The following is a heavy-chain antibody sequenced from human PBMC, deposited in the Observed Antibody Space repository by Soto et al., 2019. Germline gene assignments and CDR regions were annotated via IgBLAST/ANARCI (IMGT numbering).Heavy chain of an antibody. J-gene: IGHJ4*02. CDR1: GDSVSSNNAA. D-gene: IGHD6-19*01. Sequence: LSQTLSLTCAISGDSVSSNNAAWSWVRQSPSRGLEWLGRTYYRSKWYNDYAVSVKSRIAINPDTSKNQFSLHLNSVTPEDTAMYYCARIAPGGSGGGGDYWGQGTLVTVSS. CDR2: TYYRSKWYN. CDR3: ARIAPGGSGGGGDY. V-gene: IGHV6-1*01.